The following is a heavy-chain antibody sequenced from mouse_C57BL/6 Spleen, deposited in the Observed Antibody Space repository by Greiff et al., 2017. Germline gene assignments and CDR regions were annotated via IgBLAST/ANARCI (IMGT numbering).Heavy chain of an antibody. CDR2: IWSGGST. D-gene: IGHD4-1*01. V-gene: IGHV2-2*01. CDR1: GFSLTSYG. Sequence: VQVVESGPGLVQPSQSLSITCTVSGFSLTSYGVHWVRQSPGKGLEWLGVIWSGGSTDYNAAFISRLSISKDNSKSQVFFKMNSLQADDTAIYYCARNSKLTGVFAYWGQGTLVTVSA. CDR3: ARNSKLTGVFAY. J-gene: IGHJ3*01.